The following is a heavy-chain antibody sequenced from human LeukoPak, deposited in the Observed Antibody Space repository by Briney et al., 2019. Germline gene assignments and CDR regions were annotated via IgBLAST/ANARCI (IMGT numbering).Heavy chain of an antibody. V-gene: IGHV4-59*08. Sequence: ASETLSLTCTVSGGSISSYYWSWIRQPPGKALEWIGYIYYSGSTNYNPSLKSRVTISVDTSKNQFSLKLNSVTAADTAVYYCARHLCSTSSCYYFDYWGQGSLVAVSS. D-gene: IGHD2-2*01. CDR1: GGSISSYY. J-gene: IGHJ4*02. CDR2: IYYSGST. CDR3: ARHLCSTSSCYYFDY.